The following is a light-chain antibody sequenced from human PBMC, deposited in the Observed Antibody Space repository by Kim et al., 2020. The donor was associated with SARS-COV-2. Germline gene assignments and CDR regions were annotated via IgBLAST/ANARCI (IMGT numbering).Light chain of an antibody. V-gene: IGKV3-11*01. CDR1: QSVSSY. CDR2: DAS. CDR3: QQRSNWPPLT. Sequence: SPGERATLSCRASQSVSSYLAWYQQKPGQAPRRLIYDASNRATGSPARFSGSGSGTDFTLTISSLEPEDFAVYYCQQRSNWPPLTFGGGTKVDIK. J-gene: IGKJ4*01.